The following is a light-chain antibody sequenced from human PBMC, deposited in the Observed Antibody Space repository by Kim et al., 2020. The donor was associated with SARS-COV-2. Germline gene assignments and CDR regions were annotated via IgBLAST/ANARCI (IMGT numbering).Light chain of an antibody. CDR3: QQYGSSPRT. J-gene: IGKJ1*01. V-gene: IGKV3-20*01. CDR2: GAS. Sequence: SPGERATISCMASQSVSSNYLAWYQQKPGQAPRLLISGASSRATDIPDRFSGSGSGTDFTLTISRLEPEDFAVYYCQQYGSSPRTFGQGTKVEIK. CDR1: QSVSSNY.